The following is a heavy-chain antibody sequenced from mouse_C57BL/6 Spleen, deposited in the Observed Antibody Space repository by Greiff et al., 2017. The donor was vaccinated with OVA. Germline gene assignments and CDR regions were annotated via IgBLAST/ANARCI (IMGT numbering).Heavy chain of an antibody. D-gene: IGHD2-4*01. CDR2: IHHSDSDT. J-gene: IGHJ3*01. V-gene: IGHV1-74*01. CDR3: ALSTMITTEFAY. CDR1: GYTFTSYW. Sequence: VQLQQPGADLVKPGASVKLSCKASGYTFTSYWMYWVKQRPGQGLEWIGRIHHSDSDTNYNQKFKGKATLTVDKSSSTAYMQLSSLTSEDTAIYYCALSTMITTEFAYWGQGTLVTVSA.